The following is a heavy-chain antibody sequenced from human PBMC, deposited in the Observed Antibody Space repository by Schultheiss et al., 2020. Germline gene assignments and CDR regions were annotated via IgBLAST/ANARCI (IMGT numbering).Heavy chain of an antibody. V-gene: IGHV3-15*07. CDR3: TTIQYYYDRETDY. CDR2: IKSKTDGGTT. D-gene: IGHD3-22*01. CDR1: GFTFSNAW. Sequence: GGSLRLSCEASGFTFSNAWMNWVRQAPGKGLEWVGRIKSKTDGGTTDYAAPVKGRFTISRDDSKNTLYLQMNSLKTEDTAVYYCTTIQYYYDRETDYWGQGTLVNVYS. J-gene: IGHJ4*02.